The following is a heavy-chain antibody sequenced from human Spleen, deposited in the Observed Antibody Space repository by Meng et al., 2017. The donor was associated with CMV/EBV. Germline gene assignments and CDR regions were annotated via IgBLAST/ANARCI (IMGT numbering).Heavy chain of an antibody. V-gene: IGHV4-34*01. CDR1: GGSFSGYY. Sequence: QVQLQQWGAGLLKPSETLSLTCAVYGGSFSGYYWSWIRQPPGKGLEWIGEINHSGSTNYNPSLKSRVTISVDTSKNQFSLKLSSVTAADTAVYYCARVVLLWFGESFDYWGQGTLVTVPS. CDR2: INHSGST. D-gene: IGHD3-10*01. CDR3: ARVVLLWFGESFDY. J-gene: IGHJ4*02.